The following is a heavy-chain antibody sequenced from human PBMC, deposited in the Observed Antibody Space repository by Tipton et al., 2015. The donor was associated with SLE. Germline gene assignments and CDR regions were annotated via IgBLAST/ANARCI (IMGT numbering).Heavy chain of an antibody. Sequence: TLSLTCAVSGDSITSNTYFWAWIRQPPGKDLEWIGSLFNRRSTYQNPSLSSRVTISADPSKNQFSLKLSSVTTADTAVYFCASHMGSGYYAFQHWGQGTLVTVSS. CDR2: LFNRRST. J-gene: IGHJ1*01. V-gene: IGHV4-39*07. D-gene: IGHD3-22*01. CDR1: GDSITSNTYF. CDR3: ASHMGSGYYAFQH.